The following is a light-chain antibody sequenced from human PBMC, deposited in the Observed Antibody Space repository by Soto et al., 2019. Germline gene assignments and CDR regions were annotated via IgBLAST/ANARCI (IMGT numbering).Light chain of an antibody. CDR2: DAS. Sequence: EIVMTQSPVTLSVSQGERATLSCRASQTIRSDLAWYQQKPGQAPRLLISDASTRATSIPARFNGSGSGTEFTLAISSLQSEDFAIYYCPQYNSWPLTFGVGTNVDIK. V-gene: IGKV3-15*01. J-gene: IGKJ4*01. CDR3: PQYNSWPLT. CDR1: QTIRSD.